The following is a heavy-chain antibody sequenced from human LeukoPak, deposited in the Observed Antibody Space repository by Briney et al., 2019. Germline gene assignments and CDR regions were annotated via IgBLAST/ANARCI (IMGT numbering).Heavy chain of an antibody. CDR1: GGTFSSYA. CDR2: IIPIFGTA. CDR3: ARTMVRGVMPYYYYYGMDV. V-gene: IGHV1-69*13. D-gene: IGHD3-10*01. Sequence: SVKVSCKASGGTFSSYAISWVRQAPGQGLEWMGGIIPIFGTANYAQKFQGRVTITADESTSTAYMELSSLRSEDTAVYYCARTMVRGVMPYYYYYGMDVWGQGTTVTV. J-gene: IGHJ6*02.